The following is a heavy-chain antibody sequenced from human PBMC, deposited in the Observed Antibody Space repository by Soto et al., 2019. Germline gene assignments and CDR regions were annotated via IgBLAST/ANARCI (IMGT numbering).Heavy chain of an antibody. CDR1: GASITYGGYS. CDR3: ARGGGSNSFDF. Sequence: QLQLHESGSVLVKPSQTLSLTCTVSGASITYGGYSWSWIRQTPERGLAWIWYIKHLETTFYNPSFECRLSLSTGWAKNQFSLNLNSMSAAYRLVYFCARGGGSNSFDFWGQGILVTVSS. CDR2: IKHLETT. D-gene: IGHD1-1*01. V-gene: IGHV4-30-2*01. J-gene: IGHJ4*02.